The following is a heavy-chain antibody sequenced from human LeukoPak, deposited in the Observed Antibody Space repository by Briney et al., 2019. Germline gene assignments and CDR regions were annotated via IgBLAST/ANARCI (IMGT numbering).Heavy chain of an antibody. V-gene: IGHV3-74*01. CDR1: GFTFSAYW. D-gene: IGHD2-21*01. CDR3: ATESPSCGGDCFGY. CDR2: INSDGYSI. Sequence: GGSLRLSCAGTGFTFSAYWMHWVRQAPGKGPVWLARINSDGYSISYADSVKGRFTISRDNAKKTLYLQMNSLRAADTAVYYCATESPSCGGDCFGYWGQGTLVTVSS. J-gene: IGHJ4*02.